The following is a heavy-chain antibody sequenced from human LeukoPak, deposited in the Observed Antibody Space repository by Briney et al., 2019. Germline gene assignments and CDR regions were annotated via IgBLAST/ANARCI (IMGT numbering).Heavy chain of an antibody. D-gene: IGHD1-26*01. Sequence: PSETLSLTCTVSGGSISSSSYYWGWIRQPPGKGLEWIGSIYYSGSTYYNPSLKSRVTISVDTSKNQFSLKLSSVTAADPAVYYCARRNSGTRRYDFDYWGQGTLATVSS. J-gene: IGHJ4*02. CDR1: GGSISSSSYY. V-gene: IGHV4-39*01. CDR3: ARRNSGTRRYDFDY. CDR2: IYYSGST.